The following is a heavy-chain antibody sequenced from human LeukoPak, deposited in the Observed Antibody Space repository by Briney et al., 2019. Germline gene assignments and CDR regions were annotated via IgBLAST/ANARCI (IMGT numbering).Heavy chain of an antibody. J-gene: IGHJ3*01. V-gene: IGHV3-21*01. D-gene: IGHD2-2*01. CDR2: ISSRSSFI. CDR1: EFTFCDYT. CDR3: ARDWARTGYCSSANCPDAFDL. Sequence: GGSLRLSCVASEFTFCDYTMNWVRQAPGKGLERVSSISSRSSFIYYADSVRGRFTISRDNARNSVYLQMDSLRAEDTAVYFCARDWARTGYCSSANCPDAFDLWGQGTMVTVSS.